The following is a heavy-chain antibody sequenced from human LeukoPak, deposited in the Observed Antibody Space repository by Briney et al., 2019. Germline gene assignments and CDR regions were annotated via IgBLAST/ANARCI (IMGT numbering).Heavy chain of an antibody. Sequence: TSETLSLTCTVSGGSISSYYWSWIRQPPGKGLEWIGYIYYTGSTNYNPSLKSRVTISVDTSKNQFSLKLSSVTAADTAVYYCAKHLDMVWFDPWGQGTLVTVSS. CDR3: AKHLDMVWFDP. D-gene: IGHD3-10*01. CDR1: GGSISSYY. J-gene: IGHJ5*02. CDR2: IYYTGST. V-gene: IGHV4-59*08.